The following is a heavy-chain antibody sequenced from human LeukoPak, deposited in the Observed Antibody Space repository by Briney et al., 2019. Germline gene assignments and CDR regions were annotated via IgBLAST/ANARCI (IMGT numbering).Heavy chain of an antibody. D-gene: IGHD3-22*01. Sequence: PGGSLRLSCATSGFTFSNARMRWVRHAPGKGLEWIGHIKSKTDGGTTDYAAPVKGRFTISRDDSKNTLYLQIDSLKTEDTVVYYCTTVLSYSSAYYFPLDAFDIWGQGTMVTVSS. V-gene: IGHV3-15*01. CDR3: TTVLSYSSAYYFPLDAFDI. CDR1: GFTFSNAR. J-gene: IGHJ3*02. CDR2: IKSKTDGGTT.